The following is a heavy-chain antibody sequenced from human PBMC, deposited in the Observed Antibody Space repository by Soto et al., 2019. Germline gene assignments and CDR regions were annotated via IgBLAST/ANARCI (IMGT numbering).Heavy chain of an antibody. CDR2: QTYDGSNK. Sequence: QVQLVASGGGVVQPGRSLRLSCAASGFMFSSYAMHWVRQAPGKGLEWVAVQTYDGSNKYYADSVKGRFTISRDNSKNTLYLQMNSLRAEDTAVYYCARAGGLLVDYWGQGTLVTVSS. CDR1: GFMFSSYA. V-gene: IGHV3-30-3*01. D-gene: IGHD1-26*01. J-gene: IGHJ4*02. CDR3: ARAGGLLVDY.